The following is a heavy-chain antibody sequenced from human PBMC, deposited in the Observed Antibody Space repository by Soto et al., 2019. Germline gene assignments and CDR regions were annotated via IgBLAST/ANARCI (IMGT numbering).Heavy chain of an antibody. CDR1: GESISSSSYY. Sequence: SETLSLTCIVSGESISSSSYYWGWIRQPPGKGLEWIGSIYYSGRTYYNPSFKSRVTISIDTSKNQFSLKLSSVTATDTAVYYCARQRTTVVPPASFDHSGQGALLSVS. D-gene: IGHD4-17*01. V-gene: IGHV4-39*01. CDR2: IYYSGRT. CDR3: ARQRTTVVPPASFDH. J-gene: IGHJ4*02.